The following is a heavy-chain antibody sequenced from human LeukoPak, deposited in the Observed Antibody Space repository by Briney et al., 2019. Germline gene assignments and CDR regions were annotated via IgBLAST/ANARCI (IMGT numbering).Heavy chain of an antibody. CDR3: AKAESGWETDGFDI. Sequence: GGSLRLSCAASGFTFSSYAMSWVRQAPGKGLEWVSAISAGGGSTYYADSVKGRFTISRDSSENTLYLQMNSLRAEDTAVYYCAKAESGWETDGFDIWGQGTMVTVSS. CDR1: GFTFSSYA. J-gene: IGHJ3*02. CDR2: ISAGGGST. D-gene: IGHD6-19*01. V-gene: IGHV3-23*01.